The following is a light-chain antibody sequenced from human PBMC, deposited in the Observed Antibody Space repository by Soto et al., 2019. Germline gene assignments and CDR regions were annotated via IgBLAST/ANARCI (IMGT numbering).Light chain of an antibody. CDR2: GAS. J-gene: IGKJ4*01. CDR1: QSVFSN. Sequence: EIVMTQSPATLSVSPGERATLSCRASQSVFSNLAWYQQKPGQAPRVLIFGASSKGTDVPARFSGSGSGTQSTLTISSLQSEDCAVYYCQQYNNWPLTFRGGTQVEIK. V-gene: IGKV3-15*01. CDR3: QQYNNWPLT.